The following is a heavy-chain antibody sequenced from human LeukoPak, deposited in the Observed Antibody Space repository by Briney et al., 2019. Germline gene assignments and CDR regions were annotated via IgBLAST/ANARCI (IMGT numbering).Heavy chain of an antibody. D-gene: IGHD4-17*01. CDR3: ARDLITVTKGFDI. Sequence: SETLSLTCAVSTDSFSSHYWSWIRQPPGKGLEWIGYISYIGSTNYDPSLKSQVTISIDTSKNQFSLKLRSVTAADTAVYYCARDLITVTKGFDIWGQGTMVSVSS. CDR2: ISYIGST. V-gene: IGHV4-59*11. CDR1: TDSFSSHY. J-gene: IGHJ3*02.